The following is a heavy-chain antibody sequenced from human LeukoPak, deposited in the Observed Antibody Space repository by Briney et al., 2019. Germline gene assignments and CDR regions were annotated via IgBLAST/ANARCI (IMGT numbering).Heavy chain of an antibody. CDR3: ARGEGLPTLGYYYYYMDV. CDR2: IYSGGST. CDR1: GFNVSSNY. Sequence: GGSLRLSCAASGFNVSSNYMSWVRQAPGKGLEWVSVIYSGGSTYYADSVKGRFTISRDKSKNTLYLQMNSLRAEDTAVYYCARGEGLPTLGYYYYYMDVWGKGTTVTVSS. D-gene: IGHD5-12*01. V-gene: IGHV3-53*01. J-gene: IGHJ6*03.